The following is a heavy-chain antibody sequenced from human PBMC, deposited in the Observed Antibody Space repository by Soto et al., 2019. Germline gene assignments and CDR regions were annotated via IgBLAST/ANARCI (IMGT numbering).Heavy chain of an antibody. D-gene: IGHD6-19*01. V-gene: IGHV1-69*13. CDR2: IIPIFGTA. Sequence: SVKVSCKASGGTFSSYAISWVRQAPGQGLEWMGGIIPIFGTANYAQKFQGRVTITADESTSTAYMELSSLRSEDTAVYYCAIPSVAGRVDYYYGMDVWGQGTTVTVSS. CDR1: GGTFSSYA. CDR3: AIPSVAGRVDYYYGMDV. J-gene: IGHJ6*02.